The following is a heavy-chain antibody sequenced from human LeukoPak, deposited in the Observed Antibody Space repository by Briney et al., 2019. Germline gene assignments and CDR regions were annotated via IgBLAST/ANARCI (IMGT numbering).Heavy chain of an antibody. J-gene: IGHJ4*02. CDR2: IYYSGST. Sequence: SETLSLTCTVSGGSISSYYWSWIRQPPGKGLEWIGYIYYSGSTNYNPSLKSRVTISVDTSKNQFSLKLSSVTAADTAVYYCARGLAYGSGSYYLDYWGQGTLVTVSS. CDR3: ARGLAYGSGSYYLDY. CDR1: GGSISSYY. D-gene: IGHD3-10*01. V-gene: IGHV4-59*12.